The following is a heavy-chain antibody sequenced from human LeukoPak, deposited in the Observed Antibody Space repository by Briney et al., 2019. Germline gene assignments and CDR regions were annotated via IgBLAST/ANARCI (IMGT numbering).Heavy chain of an antibody. CDR3: ARDLQDIVVVPAAIRGSWFDP. J-gene: IGHJ5*02. CDR2: IWYDGSNK. V-gene: IGHV3-33*01. CDR1: GFTFSSHG. Sequence: GGSLRLSCAASGFTFSSHGMHWVRQAPGKGLEWVAVIWYDGSNKYYADSVKGRFTISRDNSKNTLYLQMNSLRAEDTAVYYCARDLQDIVVVPAAIRGSWFDPWGQGTLVTVSS. D-gene: IGHD2-2*01.